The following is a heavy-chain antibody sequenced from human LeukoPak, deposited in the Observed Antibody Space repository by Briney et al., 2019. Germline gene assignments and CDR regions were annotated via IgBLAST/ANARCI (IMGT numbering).Heavy chain of an antibody. CDR3: ARGFLRTGFDS. D-gene: IGHD1-14*01. CDR2: TYYMSKSIN. V-gene: IGHV6-1*01. Sequence: SQTLSLTCAISGDTISSDSAAWHCIRQSPSRGLEWLGRTYYMSKSINDYAVSVKSRITINPDTSRSQFCLQLNSVTPEDTAVYYCARGFLRTGFDSWGQGTLVIVSS. CDR1: GDTISSDSAA. J-gene: IGHJ4*02.